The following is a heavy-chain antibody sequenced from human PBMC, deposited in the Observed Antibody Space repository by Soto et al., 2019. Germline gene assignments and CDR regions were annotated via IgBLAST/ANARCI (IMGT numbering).Heavy chain of an antibody. Sequence: VGSLRLSCAASGFTVSSNYMSWVRQAPGKGLEWVSVIYSGGSTYYADSVKGRFTISRDNSKNTLYLQMNSLRAEDTAVYYCARGGYSSGWYGVDYWGQGTLVTVSS. CDR1: GFTVSSNY. CDR2: IYSGGST. V-gene: IGHV3-53*01. J-gene: IGHJ4*02. D-gene: IGHD6-19*01. CDR3: ARGGYSSGWYGVDY.